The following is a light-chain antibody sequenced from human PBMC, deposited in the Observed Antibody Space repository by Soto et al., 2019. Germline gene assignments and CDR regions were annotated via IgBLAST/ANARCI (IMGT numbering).Light chain of an antibody. J-gene: IGKJ3*01. V-gene: IGKV3-20*01. CDR3: QQGLT. CDR1: QSVSSSY. CDR2: GAS. Sequence: EIVLTQSPGTLSLPPGVRATLSCRASQSVSSSYLAWYQQKPGQAPRLLICGASSRATGIPDRFSGSGSGTDFTLTISRLEPEDFAVYYCQQGLTFGPGTKVDIK.